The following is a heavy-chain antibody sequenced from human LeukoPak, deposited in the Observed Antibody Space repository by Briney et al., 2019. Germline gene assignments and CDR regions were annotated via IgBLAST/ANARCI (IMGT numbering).Heavy chain of an antibody. CDR2: INHSGST. J-gene: IGHJ5*02. CDR1: GGSFSGYY. CDR3: ARGGTALLWFGERNWFDP. Sequence: MASETLSLTCAVYGGSFSGYYWSWIRQPPGKGLEWIGEINHSGSTNYNPSLKSRVTISVDTSKNQFSLKLSSVTAADTAVYYCARGGTALLWFGERNWFDPWGQGTLVTVSS. D-gene: IGHD3-10*01. V-gene: IGHV4-34*01.